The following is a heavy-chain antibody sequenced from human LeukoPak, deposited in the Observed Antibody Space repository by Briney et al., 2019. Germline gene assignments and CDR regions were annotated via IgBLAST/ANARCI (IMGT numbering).Heavy chain of an antibody. V-gene: IGHV3-23*01. CDR2: IGDTGVST. D-gene: IGHD3-22*01. CDR1: RFTFSGYA. J-gene: IGHJ5*02. Sequence: SGGSLRLSCAASRFTFSGYAMSWVRQTPGKGLEWVASIGDTGVSTYYADYVEGRFTISRDNSKNTVFLQMSSLRAEDTAVYYCARDHHPGYHDSLGFNWLDPWGQGTLVSVSS. CDR3: ARDHHPGYHDSLGFNWLDP.